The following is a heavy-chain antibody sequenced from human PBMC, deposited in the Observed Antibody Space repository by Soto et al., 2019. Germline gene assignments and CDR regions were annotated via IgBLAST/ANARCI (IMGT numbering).Heavy chain of an antibody. J-gene: IGHJ6*03. V-gene: IGHV1-69*08. CDR3: AREAGVDNYMDV. D-gene: IGHD3-10*01. CDR2: ITPMYGKI. CDR1: GGTFSAYS. Sequence: QVQLVQSGAEVRKPGSSVKGSCKASGGTFSAYSIDWVRHVPGQGLEWLGRITPMYGKINYAQKWQGRVTITADTSTNTAYMEVTSLRSEDTAVYYCAREAGVDNYMDVWGKGTAVTVPS.